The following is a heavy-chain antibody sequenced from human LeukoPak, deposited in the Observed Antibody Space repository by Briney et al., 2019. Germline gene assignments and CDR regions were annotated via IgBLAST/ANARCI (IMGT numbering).Heavy chain of an antibody. V-gene: IGHV3-7*01. CDR2: IKPDGSEK. D-gene: IGHD3-9*01. Sequence: GGSLRLSCAASGLTFSRHWMSWVRQAPGKGLEWVANIKPDGSEKYYVDSVRGRFTISRDNSRSSLYLQVNNLGAEDTALYYCASRPPTGYAYLGVFVYWGQGTLVTVSS. CDR3: ASRPPTGYAYLGVFVY. CDR1: GLTFSRHW. J-gene: IGHJ4*02.